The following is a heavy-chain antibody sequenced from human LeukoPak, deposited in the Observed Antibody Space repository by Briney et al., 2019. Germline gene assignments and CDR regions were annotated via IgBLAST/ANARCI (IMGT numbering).Heavy chain of an antibody. D-gene: IGHD3-3*01. CDR3: ARAVVYDFWGGYCDY. V-gene: IGHV4-59*01. J-gene: IGHJ4*02. CDR1: GGSISSYY. CDR2: IYYSGST. Sequence: SETLSLTCTASGGSISSYYWSWIRQPPGKGLEWIGYIYYSGSTNYNPSLKSRVTISVDTSKNQFSLKLSSVTAADTAVYYCARAVVYDFWGGYCDYWGQGTLVTVSS.